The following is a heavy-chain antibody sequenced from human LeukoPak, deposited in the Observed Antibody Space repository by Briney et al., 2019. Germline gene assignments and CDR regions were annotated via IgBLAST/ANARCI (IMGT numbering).Heavy chain of an antibody. CDR1: GFTFSSYS. D-gene: IGHD5-24*01. V-gene: IGHV3-21*01. CDR2: ISSSSRYI. Sequence: GGSLRLSCAASGFTFSSYSMNWVRQAPGKGLEWVSSISSSSRYIYYADSVKGRFTISRDNAKNSLYLQMNSLRAEDTAVYYCAKDRDWYYFDYWGQGTLVTVSS. J-gene: IGHJ4*02. CDR3: AKDRDWYYFDY.